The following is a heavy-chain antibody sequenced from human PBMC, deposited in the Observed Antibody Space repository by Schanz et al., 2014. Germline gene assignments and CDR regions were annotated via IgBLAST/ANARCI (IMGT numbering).Heavy chain of an antibody. CDR2: ISGSGGST. CDR3: ARGGPAYYFDD. Sequence: EVQLAESGGGLVQPGGSLRLSCAASTFTFSSDWMSWVRQAPGRGLEWVSAISGSGGSTYYADSVKGRFTISRDNSKNTVYIQMNSLRAEDTAVYYCARGGPAYYFDDWGQGTLVTVSS. J-gene: IGHJ4*02. V-gene: IGHV3-23*04. CDR1: TFTFSSDW.